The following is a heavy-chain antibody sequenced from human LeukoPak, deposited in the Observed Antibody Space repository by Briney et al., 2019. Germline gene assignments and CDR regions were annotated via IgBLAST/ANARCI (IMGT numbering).Heavy chain of an antibody. J-gene: IGHJ4*02. CDR2: IKKDGSEK. CDR3: AKGLSDYYDSLGFDY. V-gene: IGHV3-7*01. D-gene: IGHD3-22*01. CDR1: GFTFSSYW. Sequence: PGGSLRLSCAASGFTFSSYWMSWVRQAPGKGLEWVANIKKDGSEKYYVDSVKGRFTISRDNAKNSLYLQMNSLRAEDTAVYYCAKGLSDYYDSLGFDYWGQGTLVTVSS.